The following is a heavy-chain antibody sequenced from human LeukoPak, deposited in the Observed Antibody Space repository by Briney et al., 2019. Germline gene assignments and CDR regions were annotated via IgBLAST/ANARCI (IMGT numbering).Heavy chain of an antibody. V-gene: IGHV3-23*01. D-gene: IGHD1-7*01. J-gene: IGHJ4*02. CDR1: GFTFSSYA. CDR3: ASRLELGEMDY. CDR2: ISGSGGST. Sequence: PRGSLRLSCAASGFTFSSYAMSWVRQAPGKGLEWVSAISGSGGSTYYADSVKGRFTISGDNSKNTLYLQMNSLRAEDTAVYYCASRLELGEMDYWGQGTLVTVSS.